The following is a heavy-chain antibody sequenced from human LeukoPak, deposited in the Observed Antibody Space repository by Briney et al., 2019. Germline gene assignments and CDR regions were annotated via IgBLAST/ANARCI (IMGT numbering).Heavy chain of an antibody. CDR2: MYYSGTT. CDR3: ASLPYSSSSYYYYMDV. V-gene: IGHV4-59*01. CDR1: GDSINVYS. D-gene: IGHD6-13*01. J-gene: IGHJ6*03. Sequence: SETLSLTCTVSGDSINVYSWNWIRQSPGKGLEWIAYMYYSGTTNYNPSLENRVAISLDLSRHQFSLRLNSVTAADTAVYFCASLPYSSSSYYYYMDVWGKGTTVTVSS.